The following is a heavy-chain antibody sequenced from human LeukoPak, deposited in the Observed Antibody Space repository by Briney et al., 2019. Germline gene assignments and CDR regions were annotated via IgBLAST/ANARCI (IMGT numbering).Heavy chain of an antibody. Sequence: GGSLRLSCAASGFAFSNFAMSWVRQTPGKGLEWVSEISGSGGTTYYADSVKGRFTISRDNSKNTLDLQMESLRAEDTAVYYCAKERSGYIPFDYWGQGILVTVSS. CDR1: GFAFSNFA. D-gene: IGHD5-18*01. J-gene: IGHJ4*02. V-gene: IGHV3-23*01. CDR2: ISGSGGTT. CDR3: AKERSGYIPFDY.